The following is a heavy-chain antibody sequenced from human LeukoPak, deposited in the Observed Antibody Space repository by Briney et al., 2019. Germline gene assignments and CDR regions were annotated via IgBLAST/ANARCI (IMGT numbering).Heavy chain of an antibody. Sequence: GASVKVSCKASGHTFTSYDINWVRQATGQGLEWMGWMNPNSGNTGYAQKFQGRVTMTRNTSISTAYMELSSLRSEDTAVYYCATQRGYGDLYFDYWGQGTLVTVSS. V-gene: IGHV1-8*01. CDR3: ATQRGYGDLYFDY. D-gene: IGHD4-17*01. CDR2: MNPNSGNT. CDR1: GHTFTSYD. J-gene: IGHJ4*02.